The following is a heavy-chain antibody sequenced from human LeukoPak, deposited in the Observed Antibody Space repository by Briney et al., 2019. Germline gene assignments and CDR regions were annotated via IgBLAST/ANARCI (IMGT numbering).Heavy chain of an antibody. CDR3: ASSYFYDGNRYFDY. J-gene: IGHJ4*02. CDR1: GGSFTSYY. D-gene: IGHD3-22*01. Sequence: SSETLSLTCNVSGGSFTSYYWNWIRQSPGKGLEWIGYIYCTGSTNSNPSLKSRLTISLDTSKKEFSLKLSSVTAADTAIYYCASSYFYDGNRYFDYWGQGALVTVSS. CDR2: IYCTGST. V-gene: IGHV4-4*08.